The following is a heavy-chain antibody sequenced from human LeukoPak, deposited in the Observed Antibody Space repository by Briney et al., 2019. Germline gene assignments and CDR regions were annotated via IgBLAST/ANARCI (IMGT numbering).Heavy chain of an antibody. Sequence: GWSLRLSCAASGFTFSDYYMSWIRQAPGKGLERVSYISSSRSTIYYAGSVKRRFTIFRDNAKNSLYLQMNSLRAEDTAVYYCASPYYYDSSGYYNDAFDIWGQGTMVTVSS. CDR2: ISSSRSTI. D-gene: IGHD3-22*01. CDR3: ASPYYYDSSGYYNDAFDI. V-gene: IGHV3-11*01. CDR1: GFTFSDYY. J-gene: IGHJ3*02.